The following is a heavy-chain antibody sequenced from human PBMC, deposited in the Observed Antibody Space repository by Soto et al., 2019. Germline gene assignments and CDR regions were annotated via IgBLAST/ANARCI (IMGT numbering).Heavy chain of an antibody. CDR3: VRDGSKTLRDWFDP. J-gene: IGHJ5*02. V-gene: IGHV4-4*07. CDR1: GGSISKFY. Sequence: QVQLQESGPGVVKPSETLSLSCSVSGGSISKFYWSWIRKTAGKGLEWMGRVYATGTTDYNPSVRSRVTMSVDISNKTFSLRLTSVTAADTGVYYCVRDGSKTLRDWFDPWGQGKLVTVSS. CDR2: VYATGTT.